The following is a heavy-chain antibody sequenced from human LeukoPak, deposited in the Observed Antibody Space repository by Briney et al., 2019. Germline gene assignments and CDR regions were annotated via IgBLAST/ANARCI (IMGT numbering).Heavy chain of an antibody. CDR3: ARVPILLWFGELFPTMIDY. Sequence: SETLSLTCTVSGGSISSGGYYWSWIRQPPGKGLEWIGYIYHSGSTYYNPSLKSRVTISVDRSKNQFSLKLSSVTAADTAVYYCARVPILLWFGELFPTMIDYWGQGTLVTVSS. CDR2: IYHSGST. CDR1: GGSISSGGYY. V-gene: IGHV4-30-2*01. D-gene: IGHD3-10*01. J-gene: IGHJ4*02.